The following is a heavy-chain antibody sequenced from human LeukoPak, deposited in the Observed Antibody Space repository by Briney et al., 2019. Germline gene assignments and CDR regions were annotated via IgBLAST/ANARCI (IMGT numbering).Heavy chain of an antibody. CDR2: IRSDGSDK. CDR1: GFTFSGYD. V-gene: IGHV3-33*06. CDR3: AKDIAAAGGPCAY. J-gene: IGHJ4*02. D-gene: IGHD6-13*01. Sequence: QPGRSLRLSCAASGFTFSGYDMHWARQAPGKGLEWVALIRSDGSDKYYADSVKGRFTISRDNSKNALFLQMNSLRAEDTAVYYCAKDIAAAGGPCAYWGRGTLVTVSS.